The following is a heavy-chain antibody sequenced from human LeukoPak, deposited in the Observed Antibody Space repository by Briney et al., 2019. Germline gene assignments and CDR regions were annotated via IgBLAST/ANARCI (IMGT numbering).Heavy chain of an antibody. CDR2: ISSSSSTI. V-gene: IGHV3-48*01. Sequence: GGSLRLSCAASGFTFSSYSMNWVRQAPGKGLEWVSYISSSSSTIYYADSVKGRFTISRDNSESTLYLQMNGLRAEDTAIYFCATGAYCDHWGQGTLVTVSS. J-gene: IGHJ4*02. CDR1: GFTFSSYS. CDR3: ATGAYCDH.